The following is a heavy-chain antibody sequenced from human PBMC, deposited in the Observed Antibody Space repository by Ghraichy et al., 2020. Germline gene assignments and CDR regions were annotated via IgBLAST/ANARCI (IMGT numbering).Heavy chain of an antibody. CDR3: ASGDGDKEAVVDY. D-gene: IGHD5-24*01. CDR1: GYTFSTYA. J-gene: IGHJ4*02. CDR2: INPNCGTA. V-gene: IGHV1-69*05. Sequence: SVKVSCKASGYTFSTYAMHWVRQAPGQGLEWMGWINPNCGTANYAQKFQGRVTITKDTSTSTAYMELSSLSSEDTAVYYCASGDGDKEAVVDYWGQGTLVTVSS.